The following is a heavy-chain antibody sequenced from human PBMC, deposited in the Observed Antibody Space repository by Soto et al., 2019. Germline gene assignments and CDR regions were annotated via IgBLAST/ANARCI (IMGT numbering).Heavy chain of an antibody. D-gene: IGHD1-26*01. CDR2: IKQDGSEA. V-gene: IGHV3-7*01. CDR3: ARDRYSGSFWFDP. CDR1: GFTFSSFW. J-gene: IGHJ5*02. Sequence: PGGSLRLSCAASGFTFSSFWMHLVRQAPGKGLEWVANIKQDGSEAHYVDSVRGRFTISRDNVKNSLYLQMNNVRAEDTAVYYCARDRYSGSFWFDPWGQGILVTVSS.